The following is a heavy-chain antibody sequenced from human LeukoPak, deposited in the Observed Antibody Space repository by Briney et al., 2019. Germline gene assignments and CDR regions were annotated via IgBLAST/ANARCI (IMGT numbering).Heavy chain of an antibody. D-gene: IGHD3-10*01. CDR3: ARDTHLLWFGELLYPHFCDY. Sequence: ASVKVSCKASGYTFTSYGISWVRQAPGQGLEWMGWISAYNGNTNYAQKLQGRVTMTTDTSTSTAYMEPRSLRSDDTAVYYCARDTHLLWFGELLYPHFCDYWGQGTLVTVSS. CDR1: GYTFTSYG. V-gene: IGHV1-18*01. J-gene: IGHJ4*02. CDR2: ISAYNGNT.